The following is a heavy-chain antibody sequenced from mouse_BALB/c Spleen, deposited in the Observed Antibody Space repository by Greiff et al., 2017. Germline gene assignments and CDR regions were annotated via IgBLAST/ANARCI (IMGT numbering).Heavy chain of an antibody. CDR1: GFDFSRYW. CDR2: INPDSSTI. D-gene: IGHD1-1*01. Sequence: EVKLQESGGGLVQPGGSLKLSCAASGFDFSRYWMSWVRQAPGKGLEWIGEINPDSSTINYTPSLKDKFIISRDNAKNTLYLQMSKVRSEDTALYYCATNYYGSSYGFAYWGQGTLVTVSA. V-gene: IGHV4-1*02. CDR3: ATNYYGSSYGFAY. J-gene: IGHJ3*01.